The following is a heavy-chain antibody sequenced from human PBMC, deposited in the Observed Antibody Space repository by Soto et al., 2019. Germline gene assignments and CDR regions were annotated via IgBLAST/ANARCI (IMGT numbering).Heavy chain of an antibody. J-gene: IGHJ4*02. CDR2: FDPEDGET. Sequence: ASVKVSCKVSGYTLTELSMHWVRQAPGEGLEWMGGFDPEDGETIYAQKFQGRVTMTEDTSTDTAYMELSSLRSEDTAVYYCATAPVRGSYWVWSLDYWGQGTLVTVSS. CDR3: ATAPVRGSYWVWSLDY. D-gene: IGHD1-26*01. V-gene: IGHV1-24*01. CDR1: GYTLTELS.